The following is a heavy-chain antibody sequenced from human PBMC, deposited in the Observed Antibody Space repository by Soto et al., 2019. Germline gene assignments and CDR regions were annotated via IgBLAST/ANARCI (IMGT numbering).Heavy chain of an antibody. CDR3: ARDRPMSGIRARDYYYAMDV. D-gene: IGHD6-13*01. J-gene: IGHJ6*02. CDR1: GYTFISYG. V-gene: IGHV1-18*01. CDR2: ISSYNGNT. Sequence: QVQLVQSGAEVKKPGASVKVSGKASGYTFISYGISWVRQAPGQGLEWMRWISSYNGNTTYAQQLQGRVTMTTDTSPXTXAXXPRSLRSGDTAVYYWARDRPMSGIRARDYYYAMDVWGQGAPVSVSS.